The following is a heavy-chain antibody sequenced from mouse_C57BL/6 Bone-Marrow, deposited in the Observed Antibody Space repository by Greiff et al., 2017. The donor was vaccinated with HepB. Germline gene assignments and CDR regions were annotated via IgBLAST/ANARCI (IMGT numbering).Heavy chain of an antibody. Sequence: QVQLQQSGAELVKPGASVKLSCKASGYTFTEYTIHWVKQRSGQGLEWIGWFYPGSGSIKYNEKFKDKATLTADKSSSTVYMELSRLTSEDSAVYFCARHEENYYGSFYWYFDVWGTGTTVTVSS. CDR3: ARHEENYYGSFYWYFDV. D-gene: IGHD1-1*01. J-gene: IGHJ1*03. CDR1: GYTFTEYT. V-gene: IGHV1-62-2*01. CDR2: FYPGSGSI.